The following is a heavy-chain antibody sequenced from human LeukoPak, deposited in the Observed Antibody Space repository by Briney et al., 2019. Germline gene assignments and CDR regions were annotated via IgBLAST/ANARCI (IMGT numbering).Heavy chain of an antibody. CDR2: IRNDGSTK. Sequence: GGSLRLSCAASGFTFSNYGMHWVRQAPGKGLEWVAFIRNDGSTKYYVDSVKGRFVISRDNSRNTLYLYMNSLRAEDTALYHCARGTSRYYYYGMDVWGQGITVTVSS. CDR3: ARGTSRYYYYGMDV. CDR1: GFTFSNYG. J-gene: IGHJ6*02. V-gene: IGHV3-30*02. D-gene: IGHD3-9*01.